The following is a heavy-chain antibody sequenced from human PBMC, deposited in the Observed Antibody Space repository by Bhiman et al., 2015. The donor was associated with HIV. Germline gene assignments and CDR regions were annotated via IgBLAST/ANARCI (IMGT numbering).Heavy chain of an antibody. Sequence: EVQLVESGGGLVKPGGSLRLSCAASGFNFRSHSMNWVRQAPGKGLEWVSSITSTSSYIYFADSVKGRFTISRDNAKSSLYLQMNSLRAEDTAVYYCAREFTGYSSSNFDYWGQGTLVTVSS. D-gene: IGHD6-13*01. CDR3: AREFTGYSSSNFDY. CDR2: ITSTSSYI. CDR1: GFNFRSHS. V-gene: IGHV3-21*01. J-gene: IGHJ4*02.